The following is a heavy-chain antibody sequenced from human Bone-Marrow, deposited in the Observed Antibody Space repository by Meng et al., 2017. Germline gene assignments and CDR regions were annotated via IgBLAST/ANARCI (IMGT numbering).Heavy chain of an antibody. CDR2: ISSSGSTI. D-gene: IGHD3-3*01. V-gene: IGHV3-11*01. J-gene: IGHJ3*02. Sequence: GEALKISCAASGFTFSDYYMSWIRQAPGKGLEWVSYISSSGSTIYYADSVKGRFTISRDNAKNSLYLQMNSLRAEDTAVYYCGKDSRGPSVRAFDIWGQGTMVTVSS. CDR1: GFTFSDYY. CDR3: GKDSRGPSVRAFDI.